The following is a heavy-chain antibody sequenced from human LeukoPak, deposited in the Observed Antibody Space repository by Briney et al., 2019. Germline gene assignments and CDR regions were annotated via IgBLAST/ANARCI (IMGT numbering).Heavy chain of an antibody. J-gene: IGHJ4*02. V-gene: IGHV3-64*01. CDR2: ISSNGGST. CDR1: GFTFSSYA. D-gene: IGHD3-10*01. Sequence: GGSLRLSCAASGFTFSSYAMHWVRQAPGKGLEYVSGISSNGGSTYYANSVKGRFTISRDNSKNIVKLQMGSLRVEDTAVYHCARMTLYGSGTVDWGQGILVTVSS. CDR3: ARMTLYGSGTVD.